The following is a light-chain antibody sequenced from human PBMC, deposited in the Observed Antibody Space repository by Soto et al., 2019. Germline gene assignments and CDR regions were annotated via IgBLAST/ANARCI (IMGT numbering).Light chain of an antibody. CDR1: QSVSSSY. V-gene: IGKV3-15*01. CDR2: FAS. CDR3: QQYYTWPVT. J-gene: IGKJ4*01. Sequence: EIVTTQSPATLSVSPGERATLSCRASQSVSSSYLAWYQQKPGQPPRLLIYFASTRATAVPARFTAGGSGTEFTLTISSLQSEDLAVYYCQQYYTWPVTFGGGTKVDIK.